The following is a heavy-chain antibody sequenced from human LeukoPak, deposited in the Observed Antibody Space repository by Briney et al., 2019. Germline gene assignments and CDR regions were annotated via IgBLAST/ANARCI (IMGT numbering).Heavy chain of an antibody. D-gene: IGHD3-10*01. CDR3: ARGRPFFASGSPHAFDI. V-gene: IGHV3-74*01. CDR2: INTDGSAT. J-gene: IGHJ3*02. CDR1: GFILSSHY. Sequence: PGGSLRLSCAASGFILSSHYMHWVRQAPGKGLVWVSRINTDGSATNYADSVEGRFTISRDNAKNTLSLQMNSLGAEDTAVYYCARGRPFFASGSPHAFDIRGRGTMVTVSS.